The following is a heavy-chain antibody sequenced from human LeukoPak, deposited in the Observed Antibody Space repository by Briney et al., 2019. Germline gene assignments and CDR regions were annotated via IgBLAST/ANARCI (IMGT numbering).Heavy chain of an antibody. J-gene: IGHJ6*03. V-gene: IGHV3-7*01. Sequence: GGTLRLSCAASGFTFSSYWMTWVRQAPGKGLEWVANIKEDGGEIYYVDSVKGRFTISRDNAKNSLSLQMNSLRAEDTAVYYCAREKNYYYYMDVWGKGTTVTVSS. CDR3: AREKNYYYYMDV. CDR1: GFTFSSYW. CDR2: IKEDGGEI.